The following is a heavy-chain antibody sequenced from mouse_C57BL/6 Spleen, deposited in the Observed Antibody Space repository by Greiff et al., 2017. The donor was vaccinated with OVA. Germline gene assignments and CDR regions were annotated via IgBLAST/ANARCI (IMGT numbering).Heavy chain of an antibody. V-gene: IGHV1-69*01. D-gene: IGHD1-1*01. CDR1: GYTFTSYW. J-gene: IGHJ3*01. Sequence: VQLQQPGAELVMPGASVKLSCKASGYTFTSYWMHWVKQRPGQGLEWIGEIDPSDSYTNYNQKFKGKSTLTVDKSSSTAYMQLSSLTSEDSAVYYCALHYYGSSPFAYWGQGTLVTVSA. CDR2: IDPSDSYT. CDR3: ALHYYGSSPFAY.